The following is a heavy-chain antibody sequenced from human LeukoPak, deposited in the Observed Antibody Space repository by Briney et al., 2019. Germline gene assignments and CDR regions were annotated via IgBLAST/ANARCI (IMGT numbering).Heavy chain of an antibody. CDR1: GFTFSTYA. Sequence: GGSLTLSCPPSGFTFSTYAMHWVRQASGKGLEWVAVISYDVSKTYYADSVKGRFTISRDNSKDTLYLQMNSLRAEDTAVYFCAKSLVLPGANHWFDPWGQGTMVTVSS. D-gene: IGHD2-2*01. CDR3: AKSLVLPGANHWFDP. CDR2: ISYDVSKT. J-gene: IGHJ5*02. V-gene: IGHV3-30*04.